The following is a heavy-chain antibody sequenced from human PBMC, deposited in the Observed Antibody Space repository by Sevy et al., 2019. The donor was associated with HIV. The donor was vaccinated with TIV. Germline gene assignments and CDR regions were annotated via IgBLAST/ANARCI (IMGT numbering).Heavy chain of an antibody. J-gene: IGHJ4*02. Sequence: ASVKVSCKVSGNTLSQLSMHWVRQVPGNGLEWMGSFDPEDDERIYAQKFQGRVTMTEDTSTDTVYMELSSLKSEDTAVYYCATTKDYYENSGDPFDYWGQGTLVTVSS. V-gene: IGHV1-24*01. CDR3: ATTKDYYENSGDPFDY. CDR2: FDPEDDER. CDR1: GNTLSQLS. D-gene: IGHD3-22*01.